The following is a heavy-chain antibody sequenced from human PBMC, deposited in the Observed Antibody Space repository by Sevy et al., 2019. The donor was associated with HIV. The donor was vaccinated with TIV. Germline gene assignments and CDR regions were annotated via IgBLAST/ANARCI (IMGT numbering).Heavy chain of an antibody. CDR2: IGTAGDR. D-gene: IGHD5-12*01. CDR1: GFTFSSYD. CDR3: ARVGYAYGMDV. J-gene: IGHJ6*02. Sequence: GGSLRLSCAASGFTFSSYDMHWVRQATGKGLEWVSAIGTAGDRYYPGSVKGRFTISRENAKNSLYLQMNSLTAGDTAVYYCARVGYAYGMDVWGQGTTVTVSS. V-gene: IGHV3-13*01.